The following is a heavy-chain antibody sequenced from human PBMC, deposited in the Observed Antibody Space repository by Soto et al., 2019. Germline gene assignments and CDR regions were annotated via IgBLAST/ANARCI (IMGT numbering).Heavy chain of an antibody. CDR1: GFAFSTYG. D-gene: IGHD5-12*01. CDR2: ISYDGNEK. V-gene: IGHV3-30*18. Sequence: GGSLRLSCAATGFAFSTYGMHWVRQAPGKGREWVAAISYDGNEKYYADSLQGRFTISRDNSKNARYLQVNSLRGEDTAVYYCAKGKFRRGPSLMYDMDLWGQGTTVTVSS. CDR3: AKGKFRRGPSLMYDMDL. J-gene: IGHJ6*02.